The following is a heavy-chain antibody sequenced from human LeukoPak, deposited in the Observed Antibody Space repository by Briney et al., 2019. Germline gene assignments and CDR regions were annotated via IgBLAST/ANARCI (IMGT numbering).Heavy chain of an antibody. Sequence: SETLSLTCTVSGGSISSSGYYWGWIRQPPGKGLEWIGSIYYSGSTYYNPSLKSRVTISVDTSKNQVSLKLSSVTAADTAVYCCARHRVGGSGWLYYFDYWGQGTLVTVSS. CDR1: GGSISSSGYY. V-gene: IGHV4-39*01. J-gene: IGHJ4*02. CDR2: IYYSGST. D-gene: IGHD6-19*01. CDR3: ARHRVGGSGWLYYFDY.